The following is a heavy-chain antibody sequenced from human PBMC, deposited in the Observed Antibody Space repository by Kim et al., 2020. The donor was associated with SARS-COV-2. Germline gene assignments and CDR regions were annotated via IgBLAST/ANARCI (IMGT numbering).Heavy chain of an antibody. J-gene: IGHJ3*02. Sequence: GGSLRLSCAASGFTFSNAWMSWVRQAPGKGLEWVGRIKSKTDGGTTDYAAPVKGRFTISRDDSKNTLYLQMNSLKTEDTAVYYCTTGRDSSGYHAFDIWGQGTMVTVSS. D-gene: IGHD3-22*01. CDR2: IKSKTDGGTT. V-gene: IGHV3-15*01. CDR1: GFTFSNAW. CDR3: TTGRDSSGYHAFDI.